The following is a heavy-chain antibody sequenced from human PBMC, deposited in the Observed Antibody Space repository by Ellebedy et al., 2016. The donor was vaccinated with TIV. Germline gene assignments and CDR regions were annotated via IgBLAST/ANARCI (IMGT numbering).Heavy chain of an antibody. Sequence: SETLSLXXTVSGDSFVAYSWSWIRQTPGKGLEWIGYIYYSGSTNYNPSLKSRVTISVDTSKNQFSLKLSSVTAADTAVYYCASRAYDSSGYYYNYYYMDVWGKGTTVTVSS. V-gene: IGHV4-59*01. D-gene: IGHD3-22*01. CDR2: IYYSGST. CDR1: GDSFVAYS. CDR3: ASRAYDSSGYYYNYYYMDV. J-gene: IGHJ6*03.